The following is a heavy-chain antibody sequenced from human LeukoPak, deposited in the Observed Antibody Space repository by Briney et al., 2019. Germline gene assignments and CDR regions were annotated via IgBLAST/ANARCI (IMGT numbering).Heavy chain of an antibody. J-gene: IGHJ3*02. Sequence: SETLSLTCTVSGVSISSHYWSWLRQSAVKGLEWIGRIYNTGSTNYNPSLKSRGTMSIDTSKNQFSLKVSSVTAADTAVYYCATSIAAAGWLEGAFDIWGQGTMVTVSS. CDR3: ATSIAAAGWLEGAFDI. CDR1: GVSISSHY. D-gene: IGHD6-13*01. V-gene: IGHV4-4*07. CDR2: IYNTGST.